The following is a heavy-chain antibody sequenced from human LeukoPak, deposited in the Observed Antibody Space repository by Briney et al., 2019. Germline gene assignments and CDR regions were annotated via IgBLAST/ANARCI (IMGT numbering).Heavy chain of an antibody. CDR1: GFTFSSYS. CDR2: ISSSSSYI. CDR3: ARSGPRLDYDSSGYYSFQH. D-gene: IGHD3-22*01. V-gene: IGHV3-21*01. Sequence: GGSLRLSCAASGFTFSSYSMNWVRQAPGKGLEWVSSISSSSSYIYYADSVKGRFTISRDSAKNSLHLQMNSLRAEDTAVYYCARSGPRLDYDSSGYYSFQHWGQGTLVTVSS. J-gene: IGHJ1*01.